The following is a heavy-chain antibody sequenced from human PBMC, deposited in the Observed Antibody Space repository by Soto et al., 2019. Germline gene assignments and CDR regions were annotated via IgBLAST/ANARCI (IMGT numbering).Heavy chain of an antibody. CDR3: ARKGPRAARPNH. V-gene: IGHV3-11*01. D-gene: IGHD6-6*01. J-gene: IGHJ5*02. Sequence: QVQLVESGGGLVRPGGSLRLSCAASGFTFRDYDMSWIRQAPGQGLEWVSCISSSGTVTNYADSVKGRFTISRDNAQNSLDGEMNSLRVEDTAVYYCARKGPRAARPNHWGQGTLVTVSS. CDR1: GFTFRDYD. CDR2: ISSSGTVT.